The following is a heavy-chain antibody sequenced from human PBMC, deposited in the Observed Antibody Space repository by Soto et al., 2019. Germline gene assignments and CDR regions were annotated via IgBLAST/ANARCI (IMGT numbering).Heavy chain of an antibody. CDR3: AKDLDSSSSYPAH. Sequence: EVQLLESGGGLVQPGGSLRLSCAASGFTFSDYAMSWVRQAPGKGLEWVSAISGSGGTTYNGDSVKGRFTISRDNSKNTLYLQMNSLRAEDTAVYSCAKDLDSSSSYPAHWGQGTLVTVSS. V-gene: IGHV3-23*01. CDR2: ISGSGGTT. J-gene: IGHJ4*02. CDR1: GFTFSDYA. D-gene: IGHD6-6*01.